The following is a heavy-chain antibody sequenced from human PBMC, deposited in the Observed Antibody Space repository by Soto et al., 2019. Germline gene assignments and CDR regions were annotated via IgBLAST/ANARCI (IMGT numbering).Heavy chain of an antibody. Sequence: ITWGYYAWNYIRQPPGKGLEWIGYIFHGGSTYYHPSLRSRVTISVDRSRTQFSLKMSSVTAADTAVYYCARGRVVVPDA. CDR1: ITWGYYA. CDR3: ARGRVVVPDA. D-gene: IGHD2-2*01. CDR2: IFHGGST. V-gene: IGHV4-30-2*01. J-gene: IGHJ3*01.